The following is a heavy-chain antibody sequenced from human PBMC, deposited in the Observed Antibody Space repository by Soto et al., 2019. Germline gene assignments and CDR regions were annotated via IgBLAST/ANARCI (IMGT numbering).Heavy chain of an antibody. CDR1: GYTFINYG. CDR3: ARDEVPAANWLDP. J-gene: IGHJ5*02. Sequence: QVQLVQSAAEVKKPGASVKVSCKASGYTFINYGITWVRQAPGLGLEWMGWISGYNGNTNYAQKFQGRLTMTTDTSTSTAYMELRSLRSDDTAIYYCARDEVPAANWLDPWGQGTLVTVSS. D-gene: IGHD2-2*01. V-gene: IGHV1-18*01. CDR2: ISGYNGNT.